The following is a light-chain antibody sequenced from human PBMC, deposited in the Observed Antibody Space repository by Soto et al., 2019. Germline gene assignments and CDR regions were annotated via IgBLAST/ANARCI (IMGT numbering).Light chain of an antibody. J-gene: IGLJ2*01. CDR1: SGHSSYA. CDR2: LNSDGSL. CDR3: QTWVTGIQV. Sequence: QLVLTQSPSASASLGASVKLTCTLSSGHSSYAIAWHQQRPEKGPRYLMKLNSDGSLSKGDGIPDRFSGSSSGAERYLTISSLQSEDEADYYCQTWVTGIQVFGGGTKLTVL. V-gene: IGLV4-69*01.